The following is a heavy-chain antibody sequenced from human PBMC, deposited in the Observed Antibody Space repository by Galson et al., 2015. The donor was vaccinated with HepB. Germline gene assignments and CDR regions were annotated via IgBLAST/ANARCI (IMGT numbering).Heavy chain of an antibody. CDR2: ISSSSSYT. CDR3: ARDAMVHLYGMDV. D-gene: IGHD3-10*01. Sequence: LRLSCAASGFTFSDYYMSWIRQAPGKGLEWVSYISSSSSYTNYADSVKGRFTISRDNAKNSLYLQMNSLRAEDTAVYYCARDAMVHLYGMDVWGQGTTVTVSS. V-gene: IGHV3-11*06. J-gene: IGHJ6*02. CDR1: GFTFSDYY.